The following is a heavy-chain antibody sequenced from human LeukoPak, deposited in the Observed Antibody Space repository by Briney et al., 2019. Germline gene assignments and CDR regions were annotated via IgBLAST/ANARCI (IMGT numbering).Heavy chain of an antibody. CDR1: GYTFTSYG. CDR3: ARAFGGDPRSYYYMDV. CDR2: IIAYTGYT. D-gene: IGHD3-10*01. Sequence: GASVKVSCKASGYTFTSYGISWVRQAPGQGLEWMGWIIAYTGYTNYAQNFQGRVTMTTDTSTSTAYMELRSLRSDDTAVYYCARAFGGDPRSYYYMDVWGKGTTVTVSS. J-gene: IGHJ6*03. V-gene: IGHV1-18*01.